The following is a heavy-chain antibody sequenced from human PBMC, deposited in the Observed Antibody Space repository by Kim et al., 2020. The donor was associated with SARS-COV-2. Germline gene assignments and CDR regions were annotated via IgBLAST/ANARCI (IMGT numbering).Heavy chain of an antibody. CDR1: GIAFSTYA. V-gene: IGHV3-23*01. CDR2: ISGNGGST. D-gene: IGHD6-19*01. CDR3: ARDLMQWLTNWFDP. Sequence: GGSLRLSCAASYGIAFSTYAMSWVRQAPGKGLEWVSTISGNGGSTYYADSVKGRFTISRDNSSNTVSLQMSGLRGDDTAVYYCARDLMQWLTNWFDPWG. J-gene: IGHJ5*02.